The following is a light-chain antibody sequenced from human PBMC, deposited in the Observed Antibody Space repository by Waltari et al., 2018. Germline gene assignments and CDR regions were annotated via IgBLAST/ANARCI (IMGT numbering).Light chain of an antibody. CDR1: QSVSTSH. Sequence: EIVLTTSPGTPPLSPGERATLPCRPSQSVSTSHLAWYQQKPGLAPRLLIYRASSRATGIPDRFSGSGSGADFTLTISKLEPEDFAVYYCQYYGSSLFTFGPGTKVDIK. J-gene: IGKJ3*01. CDR3: QYYGSSLFT. CDR2: RAS. V-gene: IGKV3-20*01.